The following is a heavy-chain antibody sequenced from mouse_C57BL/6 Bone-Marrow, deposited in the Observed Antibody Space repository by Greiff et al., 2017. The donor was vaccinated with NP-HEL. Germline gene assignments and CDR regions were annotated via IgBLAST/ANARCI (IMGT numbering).Heavy chain of an antibody. CDR2: IYPGSGST. V-gene: IGHV1-55*01. J-gene: IGHJ3*01. CDR3: ARDPHYLRAWFAY. Sequence: QVQLQQPWAELVKPGASVKMSCKASGYTFTSYWITWVKQRPGQGLEWIGDIYPGSGSTNYNEKFKSKATLTVDTSSSTAYMQLSSLTSEDSAVYYCARDPHYLRAWFAYWGQGTLVTVSA. D-gene: IGHD1-2*01. CDR1: GYTFTSYW.